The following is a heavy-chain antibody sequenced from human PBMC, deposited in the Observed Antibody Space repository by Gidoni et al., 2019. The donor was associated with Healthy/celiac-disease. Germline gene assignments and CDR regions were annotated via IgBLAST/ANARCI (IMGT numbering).Heavy chain of an antibody. CDR3: ARDGDLVVVTAFDY. J-gene: IGHJ4*02. D-gene: IGHD2-21*02. CDR2: IKQDGSEK. CDR1: GFTFSSYG. V-gene: IGHV3-7*03. Sequence: EVQLVESGGGLVQPGGSLRLSCAASGFTFSSYGMSWVRQAPGKGLEWVANIKQDGSEKYYVDSVKGRFTISRDNAKNSLYLQMNSLRAEDTAVYYCARDGDLVVVTAFDYWGQGTLVTVSS.